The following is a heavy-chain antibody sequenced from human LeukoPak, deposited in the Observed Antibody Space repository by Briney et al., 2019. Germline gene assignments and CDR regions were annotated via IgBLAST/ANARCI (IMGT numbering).Heavy chain of an antibody. CDR1: GGSISSGGYS. Sequence: SQTLSLTCAVSGGSISSGGYSWSWIRQPPGKGLEWIGYIYHSGSTYYNPSLKSRVTISVDRSKNQFSLKLSSVTAADTAVYYCARTEGDTFGGVDYWGQGTLVTVSS. V-gene: IGHV4-30-2*01. CDR3: ARTEGDTFGGVDY. CDR2: IYHSGST. J-gene: IGHJ4*02. D-gene: IGHD3-16*01.